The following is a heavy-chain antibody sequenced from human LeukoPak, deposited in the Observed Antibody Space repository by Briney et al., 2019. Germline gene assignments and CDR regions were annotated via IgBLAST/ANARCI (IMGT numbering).Heavy chain of an antibody. J-gene: IGHJ5*02. Sequence: PSQTLSLTCTVSGGSISSGSYYWSWIRQPAGKGLEWIGRIYTSGSTNYNPSLKSRVTISVDTSKNQFSLKLSSVTAADTAVYYWAISYYYDSGVSLWFDPGGQGTLVTVSS. CDR1: GGSISSGSYY. V-gene: IGHV4-61*02. CDR3: AISYYYDSGVSLWFDP. D-gene: IGHD3-22*01. CDR2: IYTSGST.